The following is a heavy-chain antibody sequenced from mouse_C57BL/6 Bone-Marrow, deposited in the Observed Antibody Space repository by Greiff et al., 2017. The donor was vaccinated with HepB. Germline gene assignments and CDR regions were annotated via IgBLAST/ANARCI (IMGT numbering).Heavy chain of an antibody. V-gene: IGHV5-4*03. Sequence: EVKVVESGGGLVKPGGSLKLSCAASGFTFSSYAMSWVRQTPEKRLEWVATISDGGSYTYYPDNVKGRFTISRDNAKNNLYLQMSHLKSGDTAMYYCAREGTGREACWGQGTLVTVSA. J-gene: IGHJ3*01. CDR1: GFTFSSYA. D-gene: IGHD4-1*01. CDR3: AREGTGREAC. CDR2: ISDGGSYT.